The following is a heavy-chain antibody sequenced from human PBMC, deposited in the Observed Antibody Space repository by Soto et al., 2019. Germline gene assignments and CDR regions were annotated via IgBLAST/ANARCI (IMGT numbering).Heavy chain of an antibody. CDR2: ISYDGSNT. J-gene: IGHJ4*02. CDR1: GFPFTTYG. D-gene: IGHD3-10*01. CDR3: VGGQYYFDY. Sequence: QVQLVESGGGVVQPGRSLRLSCAASGFPFTTYGMHWVREGPGKGLEWVAVISYDGSNTYYADSVKGRFTISRDNSKNTRYLQMNSLRPEDTALYYCVGGQYYFDYRGQGTLVIVSS. V-gene: IGHV3-30*03.